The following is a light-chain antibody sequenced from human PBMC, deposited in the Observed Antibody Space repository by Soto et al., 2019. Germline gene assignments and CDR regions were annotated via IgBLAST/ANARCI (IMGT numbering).Light chain of an antibody. Sequence: QSVLTQPPSASGTPGQRITISCSGRTSNIGSNIVAWYQHLPGTAPKLLIYDNNQRPSGVPDRFFGSKSGTSASLAISGLQPDDESHYYCAAWDDSLNGLVFGEGTKLTVL. CDR3: AAWDDSLNGLV. CDR1: TSNIGSNI. V-gene: IGLV1-44*01. J-gene: IGLJ3*02. CDR2: DNN.